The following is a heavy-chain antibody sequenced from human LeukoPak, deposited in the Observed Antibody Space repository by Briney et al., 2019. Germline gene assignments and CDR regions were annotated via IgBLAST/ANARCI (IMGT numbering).Heavy chain of an antibody. CDR2: ICPDARRT. D-gene: IGHD4-17*01. J-gene: IGHJ2*01. V-gene: IGHV3-74*01. Sequence: GGPLRLSCAASGFTFSISCMHWVRQAPGKGLMWVSRICPDARRTGYAESVEGRFTTSRDNAKSTLYLQMSSLRAEDSALYYCVRDPGGDTRDWYFDLWGRGTPVAVSS. CDR3: VRDPGGDTRDWYFDL. CDR1: GFTFSISC.